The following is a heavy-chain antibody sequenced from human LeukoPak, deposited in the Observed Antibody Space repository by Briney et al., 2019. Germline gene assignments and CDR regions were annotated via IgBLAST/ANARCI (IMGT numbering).Heavy chain of an antibody. J-gene: IGHJ5*02. D-gene: IGHD2-15*01. CDR1: GFSVSSSQ. Sequence: GGSLRLSCAVSGFSVSSSQMTWVRQAPGKGLEWVSVLHSDGNTYYADSVKGRFTISRDYSKNTLYVQMNSLRAEDTAVYYCAKARGFCSGGSCYNPFDPWGQGTLVTVSS. CDR2: LHSDGNT. CDR3: AKARGFCSGGSCYNPFDP. V-gene: IGHV3-53*01.